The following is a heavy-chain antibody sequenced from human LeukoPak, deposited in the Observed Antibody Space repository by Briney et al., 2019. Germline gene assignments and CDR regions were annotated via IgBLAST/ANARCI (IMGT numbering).Heavy chain of an antibody. CDR2: ISYSGST. CDR1: GVSITSGDYY. Sequence: SETLSLTCTVSGVSITSGDYYWSWIRQHPEKGLEWIGYISYSGSTYYNPSLKSRVTVSVDTSKNQFFLSLSSVTAADTAVYFCAREAFWRVIPTSTLGMDVWGQGTTVTVSS. V-gene: IGHV4-31*03. D-gene: IGHD3-16*02. J-gene: IGHJ6*02. CDR3: AREAFWRVIPTSTLGMDV.